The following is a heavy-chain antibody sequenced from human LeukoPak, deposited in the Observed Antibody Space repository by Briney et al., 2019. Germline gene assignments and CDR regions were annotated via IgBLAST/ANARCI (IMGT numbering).Heavy chain of an antibody. CDR2: IYYSGST. Sequence: SQTLSLTCTVSGGSISSGGYYWSWIRQHPGKGLEWIGYIYYSGSTYHNPSLKSRVTISVDTSKNQFSLKLSSVTAADTAVYYCARYGGATLYYYYYMDVWGKGTTVTVSS. CDR1: GGSISSGGYY. V-gene: IGHV4-31*03. CDR3: ARYGGATLYYYYYMDV. J-gene: IGHJ6*03. D-gene: IGHD1-26*01.